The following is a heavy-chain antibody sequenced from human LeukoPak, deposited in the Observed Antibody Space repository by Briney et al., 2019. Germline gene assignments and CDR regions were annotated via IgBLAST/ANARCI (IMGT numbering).Heavy chain of an antibody. V-gene: IGHV4-4*07. D-gene: IGHD4-17*01. CDR1: GGSISSYY. CDR2: IYTSGST. Sequence: SETLSLTCTVSGGSISSYYWSWIRQPAGKGLEWVGRIYTSGSTNYNPSLKSRVTMSADTSKNQFSLKLSSVTAADTAVYYCARTPVTTDNWFDPWGQGTLVTVSS. CDR3: ARTPVTTDNWFDP. J-gene: IGHJ5*02.